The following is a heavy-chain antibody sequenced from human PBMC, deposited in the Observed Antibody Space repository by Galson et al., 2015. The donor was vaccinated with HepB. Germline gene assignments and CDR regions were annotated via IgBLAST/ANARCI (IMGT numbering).Heavy chain of an antibody. CDR1: GFTFRTSW. Sequence: SLRLSCAASGFTFRTSWMTWVRQGPGRGLEWVANINADGSDEFYVDSVKDRFTISRDNAKYSLYLQMNSLRAEDTGVYYCATDGGWFRLDPWGQGTLVTVSS. CDR3: ATDGGWFRLDP. J-gene: IGHJ5*02. CDR2: INADGSDE. V-gene: IGHV3-7*01. D-gene: IGHD2-15*01.